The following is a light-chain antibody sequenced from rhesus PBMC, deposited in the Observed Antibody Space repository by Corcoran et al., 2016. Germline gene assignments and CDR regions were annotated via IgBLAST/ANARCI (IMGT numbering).Light chain of an antibody. CDR3: LQLGSSPPS. J-gene: IGKJ2*01. CDR1: QSISSW. CDR2: KAS. V-gene: IGKV1-22*01. Sequence: DIQMTQSPSSLSASVGDTVTITCRASQSISSWLDWYQQKPGKAPKLLIYKASSLQSGVPSRFSGSGSVTDFTLTITSRQPEDFATYYCLQLGSSPPSFGQGTKVEIK.